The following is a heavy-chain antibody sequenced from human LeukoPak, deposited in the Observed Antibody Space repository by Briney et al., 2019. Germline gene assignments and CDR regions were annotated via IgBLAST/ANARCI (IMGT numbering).Heavy chain of an antibody. CDR2: IKSKTDGEKT. CDR1: GFTFSNAW. V-gene: IGHV3-15*01. D-gene: IGHD3-22*01. Sequence: GGSLRLSCAASGFTFSNAWMSWVRQAPGKGLEWVGRIKSKTDGEKTDYAAAVKGRFTISRDDSKNTLYLQMNSLKTEDTAVYYWTAGGYYDSRPFDYWGQGTLVTVSS. CDR3: TAGGYYDSRPFDY. J-gene: IGHJ4*02.